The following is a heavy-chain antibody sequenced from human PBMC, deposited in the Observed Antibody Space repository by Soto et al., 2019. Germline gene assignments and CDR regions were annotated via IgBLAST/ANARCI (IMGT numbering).Heavy chain of an antibody. CDR3: ARGFGSGSYYYGD. Sequence: GGSLRLSCAASGFTVSRDYMTWVRQAPGKGLEWVSVIYPDGRAYYADSVKGRFTISRHSSEDTLFLQMNSLKREDTAVYYCARGFGSGSYYYGDWGQGSLVTVSS. CDR1: GFTVSRDY. V-gene: IGHV3-53*04. CDR2: IYPDGRA. D-gene: IGHD3-10*01. J-gene: IGHJ4*02.